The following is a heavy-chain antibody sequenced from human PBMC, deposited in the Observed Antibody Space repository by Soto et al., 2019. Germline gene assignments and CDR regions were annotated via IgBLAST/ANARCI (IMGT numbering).Heavy chain of an antibody. CDR1: GGSISTYY. J-gene: IGHJ3*02. Sequence: QVQLQESGPGLVKPSETLSLTCTVSGGSISTYYWSWIRQPPGKGLEWIGYIHDSGRTNCNPSLKNRVTIPINTSKDQFPLKMSSVPAAYTAVYYCARATCFTLCYAAFHIWGQGTMVTVSS. V-gene: IGHV4-59*01. CDR3: ARATCFTLCYAAFHI. D-gene: IGHD1-26*01. CDR2: IHDSGRT.